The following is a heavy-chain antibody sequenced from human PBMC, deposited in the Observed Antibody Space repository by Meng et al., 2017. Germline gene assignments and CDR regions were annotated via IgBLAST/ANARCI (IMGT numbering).Heavy chain of an antibody. CDR3: ARDVSGMIFDY. V-gene: IGHV3-7*01. CDR1: GFTFSSYW. Sequence: GESLKISCAASGFTFSSYWMSWVRQAPGKGLEWVANIKQDGSEKYYVDSVKGRFTISRDNAKNSLYLQMNSLRAEDTAVYYCARDVSGMIFDYWGQGTLVTSPQ. D-gene: IGHD3-16*01. CDR2: IKQDGSEK. J-gene: IGHJ4*02.